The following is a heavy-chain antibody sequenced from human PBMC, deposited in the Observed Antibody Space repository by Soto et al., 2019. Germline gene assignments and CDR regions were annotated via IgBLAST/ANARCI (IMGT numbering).Heavy chain of an antibody. CDR2: IWYDGSDK. Sequence: QVELVESGGGVVQPGRSLRLSCAASGFTFSSYGMHWVRQAPGKGLDWVAVIWYDGSDKYYADSVKGRFTISRDNSRNTLYVPLTGLRAEDTVVGCCAGAAAGNCRFDYWGQGTVVTVSS. J-gene: IGHJ4*02. D-gene: IGHD6-13*01. V-gene: IGHV3-33*01. CDR3: AGAAAGNCRFDY. CDR1: GFTFSSYG.